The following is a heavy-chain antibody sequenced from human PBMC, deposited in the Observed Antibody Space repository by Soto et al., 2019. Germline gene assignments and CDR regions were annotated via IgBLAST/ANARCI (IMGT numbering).Heavy chain of an antibody. J-gene: IGHJ4*02. Sequence: PGGSLRLSCAASGFTFSIYSMNWVRQAPGKGLEWVSSISSSSSYIYYADSVKGRFTISRDNAKNSLYLQMNTLRAEDTAVYYCARSPGRDGYNNFDYWRQGTLVTVSS. V-gene: IGHV3-21*01. CDR1: GFTFSIYS. D-gene: IGHD1-1*01. CDR2: ISSSSSYI. CDR3: ARSPGRDGYNNFDY.